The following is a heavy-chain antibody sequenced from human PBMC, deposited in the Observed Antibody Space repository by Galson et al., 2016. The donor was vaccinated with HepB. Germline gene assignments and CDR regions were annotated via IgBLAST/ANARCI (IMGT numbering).Heavy chain of an antibody. Sequence: SLRLSCAASGFTFSSYGKSWVRQAPGKGLEWVSAISGSSGSTYYADSVKGRFTISRDNSKNTLYLQMNSLRAEDTAVYYRALHRMIFGVAITLFDGMDLWGQGTTVTVSS. V-gene: IGHV3-23*01. CDR3: ALHRMIFGVAITLFDGMDL. CDR1: GFTFSSYG. CDR2: ISGSSGST. J-gene: IGHJ6*02. D-gene: IGHD3-3*01.